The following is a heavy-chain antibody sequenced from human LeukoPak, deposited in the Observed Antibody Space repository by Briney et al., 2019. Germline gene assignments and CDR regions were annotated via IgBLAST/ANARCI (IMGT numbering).Heavy chain of an antibody. CDR2: IYSGGST. D-gene: IGHD6-13*01. Sequence: QPGGSLRLSCAASGFTVSSNYMSWVRQAPGKGLEWVSVIYSGGSTYYADSVKGRFTISRDNSKNTLYLQMNSLRAEDTAVYYCARDRRYSSSWYYFDYWGQGTLVTVSS. CDR1: GFTVSSNY. V-gene: IGHV3-53*01. CDR3: ARDRRYSSSWYYFDY. J-gene: IGHJ4*02.